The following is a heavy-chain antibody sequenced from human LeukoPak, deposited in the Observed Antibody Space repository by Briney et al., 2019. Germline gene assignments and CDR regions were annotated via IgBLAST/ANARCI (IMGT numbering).Heavy chain of an antibody. J-gene: IGHJ4*02. D-gene: IGHD7-27*01. CDR1: GYTFTSYD. Sequence: ASVKVSCKASGYTFTSYDFNWVRQATGQRPEWMGWMSPNSGGTGYAQKFQDRVTMTRNTSISTAYMELSSLRSDDTAVYYCARGPPNWGYDYWGPGTLVTVSS. CDR3: ARGPPNWGYDY. V-gene: IGHV1-8*02. CDR2: MSPNSGGT.